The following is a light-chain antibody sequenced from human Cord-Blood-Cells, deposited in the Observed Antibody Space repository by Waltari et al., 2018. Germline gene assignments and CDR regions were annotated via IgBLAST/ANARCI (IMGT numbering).Light chain of an antibody. V-gene: IGKV3-11*01. CDR2: DAS. CDR1: QSVTSY. CDR3: QQRSNWPT. J-gene: IGKJ1*01. Sequence: DIMLTQSPATLSLSPGERATLSCRASQSVTSYLAWYQQKPGQAPRLLIYDASNRATGIPARFSGSGSGTDFTLTISSLEPEDFAVYYCQQRSNWPTFGQGTKVEIK.